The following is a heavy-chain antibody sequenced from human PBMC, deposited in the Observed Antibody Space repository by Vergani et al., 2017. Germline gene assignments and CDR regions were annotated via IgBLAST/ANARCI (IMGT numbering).Heavy chain of an antibody. J-gene: IGHJ4*02. Sequence: VQLVESGGGVVQPGGSLRLSCAASGFTFSNAWMSWVRQAPGKGLEWVGRIKSKTDGGTTDYAAPVKGRFTISRHNSKNTLYLQMNSLRAEDTAVYYCAREDRGGFDYWGQGTLVTVSS. CDR2: IKSKTDGGTT. CDR3: AREDRGGFDY. V-gene: IGHV3-15*01. D-gene: IGHD2-15*01. CDR1: GFTFSNAW.